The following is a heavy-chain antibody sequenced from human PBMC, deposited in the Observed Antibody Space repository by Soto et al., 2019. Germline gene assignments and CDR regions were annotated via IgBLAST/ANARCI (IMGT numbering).Heavy chain of an antibody. Sequence: SETLSLTCAVYGGSFSGYYWSWIRQPPGKGLEWIGEINHSGSTNYNPSLKSRATISVDTSKNQFSLKLSSVTAADTAVYYCARGRGRITIFGVVINSALSNWFDPWGQGTLVTVSS. CDR3: ARGRGRITIFGVVINSALSNWFDP. CDR2: INHSGST. V-gene: IGHV4-34*01. CDR1: GGSFSGYY. J-gene: IGHJ5*02. D-gene: IGHD3-3*01.